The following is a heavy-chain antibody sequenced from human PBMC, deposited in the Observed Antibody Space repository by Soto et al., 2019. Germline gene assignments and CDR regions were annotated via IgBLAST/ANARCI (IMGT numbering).Heavy chain of an antibody. Sequence: GESLKISCNGSGYSFTIYWIGWVLQMPGKGLEWMGIIYPGDSDTRYSPSFQGQVTISADKSISTAYLQWSSLKASDTAMYYCARAYDSSGYDAFDIWGQGTMVTVSS. V-gene: IGHV5-51*01. D-gene: IGHD3-22*01. J-gene: IGHJ3*02. CDR3: ARAYDSSGYDAFDI. CDR1: GYSFTIYW. CDR2: IYPGDSDT.